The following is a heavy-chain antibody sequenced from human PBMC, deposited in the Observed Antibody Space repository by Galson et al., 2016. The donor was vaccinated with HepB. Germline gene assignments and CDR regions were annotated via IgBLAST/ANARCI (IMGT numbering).Heavy chain of an antibody. V-gene: IGHV3-7*03. J-gene: IGHJ6*03. CDR1: GFTFGDYW. CDR2: IKQDGSEK. Sequence: SLRLSCAASGFTFGDYWMGWVRQAPGKGLEWVANIKQDGSEKYYADSVKGRVTILRDNAKNSLHLQMNGLRAEDTAVYYCTRDQGDASFGIVTYYHMDVWGKGTTVIVSS. D-gene: IGHD2-2*01. CDR3: TRDQGDASFGIVTYYHMDV.